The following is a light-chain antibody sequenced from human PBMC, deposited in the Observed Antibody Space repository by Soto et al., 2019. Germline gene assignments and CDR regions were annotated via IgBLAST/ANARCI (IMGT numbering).Light chain of an antibody. V-gene: IGKV3-20*01. J-gene: IGKJ2*01. CDR2: SAS. Sequence: EIVLTQSPGTLSFSPGERATLSCRASQSVSSNYLAWYPQKPGQAPRLLIYSASSRATGIPDRFSGSGSGTDFTLTVSRLEPEDFAVFYCQQYGSSPPTFGQGTKVAIK. CDR1: QSVSSNY. CDR3: QQYGSSPPT.